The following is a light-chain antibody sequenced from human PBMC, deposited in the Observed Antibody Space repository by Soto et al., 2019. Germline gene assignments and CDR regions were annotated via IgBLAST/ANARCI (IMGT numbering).Light chain of an antibody. J-gene: IGLJ2*01. CDR2: DVS. CDR1: SSDVGGYNY. CDR3: SSYATSSTV. Sequence: QSALTQPASVSGSPGQSITISCTGTSSDVGGYNYVSWYQQHPGKAPKLMIYDVSNRTSGVSDRFSGSKSGNTASLTISGLQAEDEAHYYCSSYATSSTVFGGGTKLTVL. V-gene: IGLV2-14*01.